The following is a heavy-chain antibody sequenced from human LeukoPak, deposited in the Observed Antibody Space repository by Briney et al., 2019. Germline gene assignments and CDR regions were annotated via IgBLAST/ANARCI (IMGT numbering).Heavy chain of an antibody. CDR2: IHYRGGT. Sequence: KPSETLSLTCTVSGGSISSSYWSWLRQPPGKGLEWIGYIHYRGGTNYNPSLKSRVTMSLDTSKNLFSLKLTSVTAADTAMYYCARESYGYFDYWGQGTLVTVSS. V-gene: IGHV4-59*01. D-gene: IGHD5-18*01. CDR3: ARESYGYFDY. CDR1: GGSISSSY. J-gene: IGHJ4*02.